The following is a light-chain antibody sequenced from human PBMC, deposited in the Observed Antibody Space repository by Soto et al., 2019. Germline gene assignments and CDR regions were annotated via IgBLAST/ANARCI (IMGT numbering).Light chain of an antibody. J-gene: IGKJ1*01. CDR1: QSVRSD. Sequence: EVVMTQSPATLSVSPGERATLSCRASQSVRSDLAWYQQKPGQTPRLLIYGASTRATGIPARFSGSGSGTEFTLTISSLQSEDFGVYYCQRYNNWPPTFGQGTKVEIK. V-gene: IGKV3-15*01. CDR3: QRYNNWPPT. CDR2: GAS.